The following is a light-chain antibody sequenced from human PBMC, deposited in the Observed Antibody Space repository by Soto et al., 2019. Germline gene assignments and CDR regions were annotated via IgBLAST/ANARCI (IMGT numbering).Light chain of an antibody. CDR2: GAS. V-gene: IGKV3-20*01. Sequence: EIVLTQSPGTLSLSPGERATLSCKASQSVTSRYLAWYQQKPGQAPRLLIYGASSRATGIPDRFSGSGSGTDFTLTISRLEPEDFAVHFCQQYINSPEYTFGQGTKLEIK. J-gene: IGKJ2*01. CDR3: QQYINSPEYT. CDR1: QSVTSRY.